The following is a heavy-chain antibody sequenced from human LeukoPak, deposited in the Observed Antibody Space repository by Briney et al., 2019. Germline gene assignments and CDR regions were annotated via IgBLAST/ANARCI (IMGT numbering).Heavy chain of an antibody. Sequence: SLRLSCAASGFTFSNAWMSWVRQAPGKGLEWVGRIKSKTDGGTTDYAAPVKGRFTISRDDSKNTLYLQMNSLKTEDTAVYYCTTVYCSSTSCYSYMDVWGKGTTVTVSS. CDR2: IKSKTDGGTT. V-gene: IGHV3-15*01. CDR3: TTVYCSSTSCYSYMDV. J-gene: IGHJ6*03. D-gene: IGHD2-2*01. CDR1: GFTFSNAW.